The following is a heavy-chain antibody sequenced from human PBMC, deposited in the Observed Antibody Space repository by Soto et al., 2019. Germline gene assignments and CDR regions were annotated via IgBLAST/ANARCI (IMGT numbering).Heavy chain of an antibody. CDR2: IKQDGSEK. CDR1: GFTFSSYW. Sequence: VGSLRLSCAASGFTFSSYWMSWVSQAPGKGLEWVGNIKQDGSEKYYVDSVKGRFTISRDNAKNSLYLQMNSLRAEDTAVYYCASQFGELSSDAFDIWGQGTMVTVSS. J-gene: IGHJ3*02. V-gene: IGHV3-7*03. D-gene: IGHD3-10*01. CDR3: ASQFGELSSDAFDI.